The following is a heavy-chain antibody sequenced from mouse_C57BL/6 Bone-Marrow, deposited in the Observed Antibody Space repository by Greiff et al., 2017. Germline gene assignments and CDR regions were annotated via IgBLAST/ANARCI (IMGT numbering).Heavy chain of an antibody. CDR2: FYPGSGSI. D-gene: IGHD2-5*01. J-gene: IGHJ4*01. Sequence: VKLQQSGAELVKPGASVKLSCKASGYTFTEFTIHWVKQRSGQGLEWIGWFYPGSGSIKYHEKFKDKATLTADKSSSNVYMEISRLSSVDSAVYFCARHGFLYYSNYEREMDYWGQGTSVTVSS. CDR3: ARHGFLYYSNYEREMDY. CDR1: GYTFTEFT. V-gene: IGHV1-62-2*01.